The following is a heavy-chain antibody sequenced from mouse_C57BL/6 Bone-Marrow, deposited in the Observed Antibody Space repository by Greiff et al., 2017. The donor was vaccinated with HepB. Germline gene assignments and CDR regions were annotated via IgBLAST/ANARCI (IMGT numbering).Heavy chain of an antibody. J-gene: IGHJ4*01. Sequence: EVQRVESGAELVRPGASVKLSCTASGFNIKDDYMHWVKQRPEQGLEWIGWIDPENGDTEYASKFQGKATITADTSSNTAYLQLSSLTSEDTAVYYCARGDSYYAMDYWGQGTSVTVSS. CDR1: GFNIKDDY. V-gene: IGHV14-4*01. CDR3: ARGDSYYAMDY. CDR2: IDPENGDT.